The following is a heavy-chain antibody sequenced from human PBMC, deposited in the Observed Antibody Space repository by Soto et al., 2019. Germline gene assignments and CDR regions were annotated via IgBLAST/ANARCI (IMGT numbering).Heavy chain of an antibody. CDR1: GYTLTELS. Sequence: ASVKVSCKVSGYTLTELSMHWVRQAPGKGLEWMGGFDPEDGETIYAQKFQGRVTMTEDTSTDTAYMELSSLRSEDTAVYYCATGQPRYRFLEWLPPYGMDVWGQGTTVTSP. CDR2: FDPEDGET. CDR3: ATGQPRYRFLEWLPPYGMDV. J-gene: IGHJ6*02. V-gene: IGHV1-24*01. D-gene: IGHD3-3*01.